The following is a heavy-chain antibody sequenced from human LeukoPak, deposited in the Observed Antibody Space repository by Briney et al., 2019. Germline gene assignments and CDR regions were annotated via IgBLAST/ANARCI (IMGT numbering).Heavy chain of an antibody. CDR3: ARDGPGYSYYSTAFDI. CDR1: GFTFSSYS. CDR2: ISSSSSTI. D-gene: IGHD5-18*01. J-gene: IGHJ3*02. V-gene: IGHV3-48*02. Sequence: GGSMRLSCAASGFTFSSYSITWVRQAPGEGLEWVSYISSSSSTIYYADSVKGRFTISRDNAKNSLYLQMNSLRDEDTAVYYCARDGPGYSYYSTAFDIWGQGTIVTVSS.